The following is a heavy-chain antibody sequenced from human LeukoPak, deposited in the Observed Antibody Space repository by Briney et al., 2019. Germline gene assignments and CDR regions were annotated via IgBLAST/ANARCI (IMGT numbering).Heavy chain of an antibody. V-gene: IGHV3-11*01. J-gene: IGHJ4*02. CDR3: ATVYFRPY. Sequence: PGRSLRPSCEASGFSFSDNYMTWIRQPPGKGLEWIAYIRSGGTTVYYADSVKGRFTISRDDAKNSLFLQMNSLRPEDTAVYHCATVYFRPYWGQGTLVTVSS. CDR2: IRSGGTTV. D-gene: IGHD2/OR15-2a*01. CDR1: GFSFSDNY.